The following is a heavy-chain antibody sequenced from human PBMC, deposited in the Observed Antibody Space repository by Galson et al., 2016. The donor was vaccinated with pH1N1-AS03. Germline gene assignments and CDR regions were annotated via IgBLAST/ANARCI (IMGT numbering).Heavy chain of an antibody. J-gene: IGHJ4*02. Sequence: SVKVSCKASGYTFTGYSIHWVRQAPGQGLEWMGWINPNSGGTNYAQKFQGWVTMTRDTSISTAYMELSRLTSVDTAVYYRAREAESRDSSSWDGLTFDYWGQGALVTVSS. CDR1: GYTFTGYS. CDR2: INPNSGGT. D-gene: IGHD6-13*01. CDR3: AREAESRDSSSWDGLTFDY. V-gene: IGHV1-2*04.